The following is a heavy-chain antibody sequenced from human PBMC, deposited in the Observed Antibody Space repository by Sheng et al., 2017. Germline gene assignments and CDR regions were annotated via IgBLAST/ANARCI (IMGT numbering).Heavy chain of an antibody. V-gene: IGHV1-18*01. CDR1: GYNFNQYG. Sequence: QVQLVQSGGEVKKPGASVKVSCQTSGYNFNQYGITWVRQVPGRGLEWMGWISTYSDDTDLAPSLQDRVTMTTEASTATAHLEVKDLTSDDTAVYYCARDRLSFCRGGSCYPFQYWGQGTLVTVSS. CDR3: ARDRLSFCRGGSCYPFQY. CDR2: ISTYSDDT. D-gene: IGHD2-15*01. J-gene: IGHJ4*01.